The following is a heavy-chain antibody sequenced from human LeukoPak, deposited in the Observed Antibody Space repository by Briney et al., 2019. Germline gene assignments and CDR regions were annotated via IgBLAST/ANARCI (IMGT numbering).Heavy chain of an antibody. Sequence: QTGGSLRLSCAASGFTFSSYAMSWVRQAPGKGLEWVSAISGSGGSTYYADSVKGRFTISRDNSKNTLYLQMNSLRAEDTAVYCCAKDGGGYEPFDYWGQGTLVTVSS. CDR3: AKDGGGYEPFDY. J-gene: IGHJ4*02. CDR2: ISGSGGST. D-gene: IGHD5-12*01. CDR1: GFTFSSYA. V-gene: IGHV3-23*01.